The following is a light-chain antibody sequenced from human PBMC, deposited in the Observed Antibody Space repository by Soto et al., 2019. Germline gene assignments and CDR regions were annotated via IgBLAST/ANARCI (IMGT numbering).Light chain of an antibody. CDR1: QSISTW. J-gene: IGKJ1*01. CDR2: AAS. V-gene: IGKV1-5*03. Sequence: DIQMTQSPSTLSASVGDRVTITCRASQSISTWLAWYQQKPGTAPKLLIYAASTLETGVPSRFSGSRSGTEFALTVSSLQPDDFATYYCQQYNSYRAFGQGTKVDIK. CDR3: QQYNSYRA.